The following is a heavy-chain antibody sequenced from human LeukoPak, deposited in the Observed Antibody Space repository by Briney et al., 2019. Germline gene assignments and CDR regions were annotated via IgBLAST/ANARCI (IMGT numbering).Heavy chain of an antibody. CDR2: ISGSNDNR. CDR1: GYTFTSYG. D-gene: IGHD1-26*01. Sequence: ASVKVSCKASGYTFTSYGITWVRQAPGQGLEWMGWISGSNDNRNYAQNLQGRVTMTTDTSTSTAYMELRSLRSDDTAVYYCARTPSGSYLDYWGQGTLVTVSS. V-gene: IGHV1-18*04. J-gene: IGHJ4*02. CDR3: ARTPSGSYLDY.